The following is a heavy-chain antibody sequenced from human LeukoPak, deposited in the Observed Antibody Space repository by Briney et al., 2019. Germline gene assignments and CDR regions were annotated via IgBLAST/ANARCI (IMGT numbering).Heavy chain of an antibody. CDR2: ISAYNGNT. D-gene: IGHD3-22*01. CDR1: GYTFTSYG. V-gene: IGHV1-18*01. J-gene: IGHJ4*02. Sequence: GASVTVSCKASGYTFTSYGISWVRQAPGQGLEWMGWISAYNGNTNYAQKLQGRVTMTTDTSTSTAYMELRSLRSDDTAVYYCARDQTNHYYDSSGYYYWGQGTLVTVSS. CDR3: ARDQTNHYYDSSGYYY.